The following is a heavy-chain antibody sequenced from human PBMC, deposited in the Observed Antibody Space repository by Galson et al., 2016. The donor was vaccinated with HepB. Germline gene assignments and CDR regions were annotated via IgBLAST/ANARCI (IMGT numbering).Heavy chain of an antibody. CDR1: GFIFSTYG. CDR3: ARGLRWYWYLDL. J-gene: IGHJ2*01. Sequence: SLRLSCAASGFIFSTYGMHWVRQAPGKGLEWVALISTDESNKYYGDSVKGRFAISRDNSKNTRYLQMNSLRADDTAVYYCARGLRWYWYLDLWGRGTLVTVSS. V-gene: IGHV3-30*03. D-gene: IGHD4-23*01. CDR2: ISTDESNK.